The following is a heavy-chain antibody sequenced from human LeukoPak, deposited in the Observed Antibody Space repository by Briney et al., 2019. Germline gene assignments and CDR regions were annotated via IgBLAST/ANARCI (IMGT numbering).Heavy chain of an antibody. Sequence: GGSLRLSCAASGFTFSSYGMHWVRQAPGKGLEWVAFIRYDGSNKYYADSVKGRFTISRDNSKNTLYLQMNSLRAEDTAVYYCARDHYDILTGYHYYGMDVWGQGTTVTVSS. V-gene: IGHV3-30*02. CDR1: GFTFSSYG. J-gene: IGHJ6*02. CDR2: IRYDGSNK. CDR3: ARDHYDILTGYHYYGMDV. D-gene: IGHD3-9*01.